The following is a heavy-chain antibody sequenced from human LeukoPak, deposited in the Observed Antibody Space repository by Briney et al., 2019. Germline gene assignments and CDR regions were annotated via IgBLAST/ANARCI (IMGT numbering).Heavy chain of an antibody. D-gene: IGHD6-25*01. CDR3: ARGMRQIDDAFDL. CDR2: INTDGSST. Sequence: PGGSLRLSCAASGFTFSSYWMHWVRQAPGKGLVWVSRINTDGSSTSYADSVKGRFTIYRDNAKNSLYLQMNSLRAEDTAMYYCARGMRQIDDAFDLWGQGTMVTVSS. V-gene: IGHV3-74*01. CDR1: GFTFSSYW. J-gene: IGHJ3*01.